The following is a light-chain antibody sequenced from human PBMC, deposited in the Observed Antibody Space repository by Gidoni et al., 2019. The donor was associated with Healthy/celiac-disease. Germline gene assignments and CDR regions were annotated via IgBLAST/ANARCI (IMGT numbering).Light chain of an antibody. CDR2: DAS. J-gene: IGKJ4*02. V-gene: IGKV3-11*01. CDR3: QQRCNWPLT. Sequence: NVLTPSPVPLSVSPGESATLSCRASQSVNSYLAWYQQTPGQAPRLLIYDASPRATGIPARFSGSGSETDFTLTISSLESEDFAVYYCQQRCNWPLTFGGGTKVEIK. CDR1: QSVNSY.